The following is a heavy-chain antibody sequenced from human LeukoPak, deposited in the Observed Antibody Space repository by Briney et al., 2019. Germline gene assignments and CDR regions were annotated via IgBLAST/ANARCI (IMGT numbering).Heavy chain of an antibody. J-gene: IGHJ4*02. D-gene: IGHD2/OR15-2a*01. V-gene: IGHV3-48*01. Sequence: GGSLRLSCAASGVTFSSYSMNWVRQALGEGVEWGSDISNDERWYADTGRGRVTISREKAKKAMYLHMKRGRVEDTARHCCVRVHTWAFDNWGQGTLVTVSS. CDR2: ISNDER. CDR3: VRVHTWAFDN. CDR1: GVTFSSYS.